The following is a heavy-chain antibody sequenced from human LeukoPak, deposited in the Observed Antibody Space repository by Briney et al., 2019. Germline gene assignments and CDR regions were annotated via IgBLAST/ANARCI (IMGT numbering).Heavy chain of an antibody. CDR3: ARVARALGIVSRERGYDGSSWYGWFDP. V-gene: IGHV4-34*01. CDR1: GGSFSGYY. D-gene: IGHD6-13*01. J-gene: IGHJ5*02. Sequence: PSETLSLTCAVYGGSFSGYYWSWIRQPPGKGLEWIGEINHSGSTNYNPSLKSRVTISVDTSKNQFSLKLSSVTAADTAVYYCARVARALGIVSRERGYDGSSWYGWFDPWGQGTLVTVSS. CDR2: INHSGST.